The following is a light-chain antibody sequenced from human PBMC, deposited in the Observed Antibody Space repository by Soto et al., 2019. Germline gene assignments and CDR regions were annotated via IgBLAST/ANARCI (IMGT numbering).Light chain of an antibody. CDR3: SSYISSSTLV. V-gene: IGLV2-14*01. CDR2: DVN. CDR1: SSDVGGYNY. Sequence: QSALTQPASVSGSPGQAITISCTGTSSDVGGYNYVSWYQQHPGKAPKLMIYDVNNRPSGVSNRFSGSSSGNTASLTISGIQAEDEADYYCSSYISSSTLVFGGGTKLPVL. J-gene: IGLJ2*01.